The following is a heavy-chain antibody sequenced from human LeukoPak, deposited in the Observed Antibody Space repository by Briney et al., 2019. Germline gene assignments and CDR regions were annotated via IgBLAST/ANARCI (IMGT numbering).Heavy chain of an antibody. CDR3: ARSELYNWNSGWFDP. D-gene: IGHD1-7*01. CDR2: INHSGST. CDR1: SGSFSGYY. V-gene: IGHV4-34*01. J-gene: IGHJ5*02. Sequence: SETLSLTCAVYSGSFSGYYWSWIRQPPGKGLEWIGEINHSGSTNYNPSLKSRVTISVDTSKNQFSLKLSSVTAADTAVYYCARSELYNWNSGWFDPWGQGTLVTVSS.